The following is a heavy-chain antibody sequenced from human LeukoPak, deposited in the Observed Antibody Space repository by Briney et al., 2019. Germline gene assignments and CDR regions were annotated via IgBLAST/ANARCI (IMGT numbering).Heavy chain of an antibody. J-gene: IGHJ4*02. D-gene: IGHD6-13*01. Sequence: SETLSLTCTVSGGSISSGSYYWSWIRQPAGKGLEWIGRIYTSGSTNYNPSLKSRVTISVDTSKNQFSLKLSSVTAADTAVYYCARDADSSSWYRIYWGQGTLVTVSS. CDR1: GGSISSGSYY. CDR3: ARDADSSSWYRIY. CDR2: IYTSGST. V-gene: IGHV4-61*02.